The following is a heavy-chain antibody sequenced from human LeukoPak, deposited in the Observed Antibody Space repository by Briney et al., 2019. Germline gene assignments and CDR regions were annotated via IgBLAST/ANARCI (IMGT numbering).Heavy chain of an antibody. CDR3: ARFYYDTSAYYYVLDY. CDR2: IYYSGGT. CDR1: GGSISSYY. V-gene: IGHV4-59*01. D-gene: IGHD3-22*01. Sequence: SETLSLTCTVSGGSISSYYLSWIRQPPGKGLEWIGYIYYSGGTNYNPSLKSRVTISVDTSKNQFSLKLSSVTAADTAVYYCARFYYDTSAYYYVLDYWGQGILVTVSS. J-gene: IGHJ4*02.